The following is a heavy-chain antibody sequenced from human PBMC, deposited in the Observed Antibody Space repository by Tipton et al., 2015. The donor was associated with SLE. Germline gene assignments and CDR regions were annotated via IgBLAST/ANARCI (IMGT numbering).Heavy chain of an antibody. CDR1: GGSISSGSYY. D-gene: IGHD6-13*01. V-gene: IGHV4-61*02. CDR2: IYTSGST. CDR3: ARHVAAGTDY. J-gene: IGHJ4*02. Sequence: LRLSCTVSGGSISSGSYYWSWIRQPAGKGLEWIGRIYTSGSTNYNPSLKSRVTISVDTSKNQFSLKLSSVTAADTAVYYCARHVAAGTDYWGQGTPVTVSS.